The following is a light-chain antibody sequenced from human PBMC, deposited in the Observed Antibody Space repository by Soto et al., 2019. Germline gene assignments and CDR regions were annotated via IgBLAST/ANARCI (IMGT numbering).Light chain of an antibody. CDR1: QSVSSG. Sequence: EIVLTQSPSTLSVSPGERATLSCRAIQSVSSGLAWYQQKPGQAPRLLIYDASNRATGIPARFSGSGSGTDFTLTISSLEPEDFAVYYCQQRSNWPPVTFGGGTKVDIK. V-gene: IGKV3-11*01. CDR2: DAS. J-gene: IGKJ4*01. CDR3: QQRSNWPPVT.